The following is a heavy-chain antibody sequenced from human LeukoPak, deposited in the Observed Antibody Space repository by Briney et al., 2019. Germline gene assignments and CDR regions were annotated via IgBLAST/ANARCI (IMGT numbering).Heavy chain of an antibody. CDR1: GFTFSSFE. D-gene: IGHD3-10*01. V-gene: IGHV3-48*03. CDR3: ATVAFGYAFDI. Sequence: GGSLRLSCAASGFTFSSFEMTWARQAPGKGLEWVSYISPSGNIIHYADSVKGRFTISRDNAKNSLYLQMSSLRAEDTAVYYCATVAFGYAFDIWGQGTMVTVSP. J-gene: IGHJ3*02. CDR2: ISPSGNII.